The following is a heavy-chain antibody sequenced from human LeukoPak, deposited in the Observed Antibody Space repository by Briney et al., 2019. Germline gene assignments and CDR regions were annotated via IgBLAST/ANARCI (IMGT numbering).Heavy chain of an antibody. J-gene: IGHJ4*02. V-gene: IGHV4-59*08. CDR2: IYDSGRT. CDR3: ARHGGGWSFDY. Sequence: SETLSLTCSVSGAPISSYYWSWLRRPPGKGLEWIAYIYDSGRTNYNPSLKSRVTTAVDTSKNQFSLMLSSVTAADTAVYFCARHGGGWSFDYWGQGNLVTVSS. CDR1: GAPISSYY. D-gene: IGHD6-19*01.